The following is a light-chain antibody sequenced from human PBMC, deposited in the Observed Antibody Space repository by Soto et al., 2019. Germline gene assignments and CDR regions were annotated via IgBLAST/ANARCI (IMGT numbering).Light chain of an antibody. J-gene: IGKJ1*01. Sequence: DIVMTQSPDSLAVSLGERATINCKSSQSVLYSANNKNYLAWYQQKPGQPPRLLIYWASTRPSGVPDRFSGGESGTDFTLKISRVEAEDVGVYYCMQALQTPRTFGQGTKVDIK. CDR1: QSVLYSANNKNY. V-gene: IGKV4-1*01. CDR2: WAS. CDR3: MQALQTPRT.